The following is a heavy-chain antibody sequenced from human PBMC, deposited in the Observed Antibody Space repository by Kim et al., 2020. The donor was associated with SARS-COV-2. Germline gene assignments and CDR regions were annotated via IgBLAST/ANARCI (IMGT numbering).Heavy chain of an antibody. D-gene: IGHD2-21*02. CDR2: INHSGST. CDR1: GGSFSGYY. CDR3: ARGPLTYCGGDCYSHYFDY. J-gene: IGHJ4*02. V-gene: IGHV4-34*01. Sequence: SETLSLTCAVYGGSFSGYYWSWIRQPPGKGLEWIGEINHSGSTNYNPSLKSRVTISVDTSKNQFSLKLSSVTAADTAVYYCARGPLTYCGGDCYSHYFDYWGQGTLVTVSS.